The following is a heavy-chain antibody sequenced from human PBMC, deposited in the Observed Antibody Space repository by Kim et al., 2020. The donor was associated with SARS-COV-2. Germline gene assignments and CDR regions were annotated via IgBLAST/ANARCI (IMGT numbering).Heavy chain of an antibody. CDR3: TTDYSNSWTAIDI. CDR2: IRSKTDNYAT. D-gene: IGHD6-13*01. Sequence: GGSLRLSCAVSGFTFSGSVIDWVRQASGKGLEWVGRIRSKTDNYATAYAASVKGRFTISRDDSKNTAYLQMNSLKTEDTAVYYCTTDYSNSWTAIDIWGQGTLVTVSS. V-gene: IGHV3-73*01. J-gene: IGHJ3*02. CDR1: GFTFSGSV.